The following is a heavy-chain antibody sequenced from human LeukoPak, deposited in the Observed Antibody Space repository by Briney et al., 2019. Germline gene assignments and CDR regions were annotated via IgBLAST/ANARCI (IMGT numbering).Heavy chain of an antibody. CDR1: GFIFSSYA. J-gene: IGHJ4*02. Sequence: GGSLRPSCAASGFIFSSYAMSWVRQTPGKGLEWVSRISESGGSTYYADSVKGRFTISRDNSKNTLYLQMNSLRAEDTAVYYCAKDRGSSWYGTSDYWGQGTLVTASS. CDR3: AKDRGSSWYGTSDY. V-gene: IGHV3-23*01. CDR2: ISESGGST. D-gene: IGHD6-13*01.